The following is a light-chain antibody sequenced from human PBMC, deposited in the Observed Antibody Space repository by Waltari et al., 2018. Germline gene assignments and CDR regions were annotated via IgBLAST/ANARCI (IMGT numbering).Light chain of an antibody. J-gene: IGKJ1*01. V-gene: IGKV1-5*03. CDR1: QSISSW. CDR2: QAS. Sequence: DIQMTQSPSTLSASVGDRVTITCRASQSISSWLAWYQQKPGKAPKLLIYQASALEGGVPSRFSGSGSGTEFTLTISSLQPDDFATYYCQQYNNLWTFGQGTKVEIK. CDR3: QQYNNLWT.